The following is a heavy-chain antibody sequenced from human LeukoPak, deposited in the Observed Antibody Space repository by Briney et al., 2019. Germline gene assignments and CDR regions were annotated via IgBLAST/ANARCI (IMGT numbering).Heavy chain of an antibody. V-gene: IGHV3-33*01. CDR2: IWYDGSNK. CDR1: GFTFSSFG. D-gene: IGHD3-10*01. CDR3: AREVNTYYYGSGSLRAFDV. Sequence: GGSLRLSCAASGFTFSSFGMHGVRQAPGKGLDWVALIWYDGSNKYYADSVKGRFTISRDNFKTTLYLQMNSLRAEDTAVYYCAREVNTYYYGSGSLRAFDVWGQGTLVTVSS. J-gene: IGHJ3*01.